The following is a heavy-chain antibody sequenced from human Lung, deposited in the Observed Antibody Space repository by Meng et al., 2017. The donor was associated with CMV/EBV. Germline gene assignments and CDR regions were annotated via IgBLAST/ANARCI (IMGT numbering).Heavy chain of an antibody. CDR2: IYPGDSDT. CDR3: ARQLYCSSTSCYTNAFDI. J-gene: IGHJ3*02. V-gene: IGHV5-51*01. D-gene: IGHD2-2*02. Sequence: KVSXKGSGYSFTSYWIGWVRQMPGKGLEWMGIIYPGDSDTRYSPSFQGQVTISADKSISTAYLQWSSLKASDTAMYYCARQLYCSSTSCYTNAFDIWGQGTXVTVSS. CDR1: GYSFTSYW.